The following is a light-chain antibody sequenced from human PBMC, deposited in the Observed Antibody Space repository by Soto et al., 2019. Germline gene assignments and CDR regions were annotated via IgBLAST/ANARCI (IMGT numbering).Light chain of an antibody. CDR3: QQSSDWPPIT. CDR2: GAS. CDR1: QSISSN. Sequence: EIVMTQSPGTLYVSPGERATLSCRASQSISSNLAWYQQRPGQPPRLLIYGASTRATGIPARFSGSGSGTEFTVTISSLQSEDFAVYYCQQSSDWPPITFGQGTRLEVK. V-gene: IGKV3-15*01. J-gene: IGKJ5*01.